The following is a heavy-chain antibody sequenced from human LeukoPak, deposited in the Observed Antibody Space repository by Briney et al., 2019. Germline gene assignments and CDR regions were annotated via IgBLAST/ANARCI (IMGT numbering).Heavy chain of an antibody. J-gene: IGHJ5*02. CDR2: IIPIFGTA. CDR3: ARDNRGKQQLVPLRWFDP. D-gene: IGHD6-13*01. Sequence: SVKVSCKASGGTFSSYAISWVRQAPGQGLEWMGGIIPIFGTANYAQKFQGRVTITTDGSTSTAYMELSSLRSEDTAVYYCARDNRGKQQLVPLRWFDPWGQGTLVTVSS. CDR1: GGTFSSYA. V-gene: IGHV1-69*05.